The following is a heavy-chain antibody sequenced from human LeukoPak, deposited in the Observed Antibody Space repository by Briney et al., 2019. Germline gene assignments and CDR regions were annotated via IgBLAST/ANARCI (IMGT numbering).Heavy chain of an antibody. CDR2: IYSGGST. Sequence: GGSLRLSCAASGFTVSSNYMSWVRQAPGKGLEWVSVIYSGGSTYYADSVKGRFTISRDNSKNTLYLQMNSLRAEDTAVYYCARDHPPSSISGTESMDVWGQGTTVTVSS. CDR3: ARDHPPSSISGTESMDV. CDR1: GFTVSSNY. D-gene: IGHD3-10*01. V-gene: IGHV3-66*01. J-gene: IGHJ6*02.